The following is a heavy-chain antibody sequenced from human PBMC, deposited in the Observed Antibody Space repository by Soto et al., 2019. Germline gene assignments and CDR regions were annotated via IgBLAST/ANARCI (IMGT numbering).Heavy chain of an antibody. CDR3: ARGGYSGSYPNWYFDL. Sequence: QVQQVQSGAEVKKPGSSVKVSCKASGGTFSSYAISWVRQAPGQGLEWMGGIIPIFGTANYAQKFQGRVTITADESTSTAYMELSSLRSEDTAVYYCARGGYSGSYPNWYFDLWGRGTLVTVSS. CDR2: IIPIFGTA. V-gene: IGHV1-69*01. CDR1: GGTFSSYA. J-gene: IGHJ2*01. D-gene: IGHD1-26*01.